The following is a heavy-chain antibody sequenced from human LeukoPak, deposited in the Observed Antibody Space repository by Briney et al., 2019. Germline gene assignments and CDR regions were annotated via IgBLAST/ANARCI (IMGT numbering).Heavy chain of an antibody. CDR3: ARGWSGGIVVVTAPPRCYFDY. J-gene: IGHJ4*02. Sequence: ASVKVSCKASGYTFTSYGISWVRQAPGQGLEWMGWISAYNGNTNYAQKLQGRVTMTTDTSTSTAYMELRSLRSDDTAVYYCARGWSGGIVVVTAPPRCYFDYWGQGTLVTVSS. CDR2: ISAYNGNT. V-gene: IGHV1-18*01. CDR1: GYTFTSYG. D-gene: IGHD2-21*02.